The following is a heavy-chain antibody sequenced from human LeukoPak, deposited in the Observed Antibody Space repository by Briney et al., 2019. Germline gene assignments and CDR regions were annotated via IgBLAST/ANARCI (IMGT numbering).Heavy chain of an antibody. CDR2: ISYDGSNK. V-gene: IGHV3-30*03. Sequence: AGGSLRLSCAASGFTFSSYGMHCVRQAPGKGLEWVAVISYDGSNKYYADSVKGRFTISRDNSKNTLYLQMNSLRAEDTAVYYCARVLVGGTNWFDPWGQGTLVTVSS. J-gene: IGHJ5*02. D-gene: IGHD1-26*01. CDR1: GFTFSSYG. CDR3: ARVLVGGTNWFDP.